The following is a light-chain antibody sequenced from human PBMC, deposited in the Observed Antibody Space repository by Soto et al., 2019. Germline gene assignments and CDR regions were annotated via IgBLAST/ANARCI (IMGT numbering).Light chain of an antibody. V-gene: IGKV1-12*01. CDR2: SAS. CDR1: QDVSSW. Sequence: DIQVTQSPSSVSASVGDRVTITCRTSQDVSSWLAWYQQKPGKAPELLIYSASTLQTGVPSRLSGSGSGTDFTLTISSLQPEDFATYYCQPANSFPLTFGGGTKVEIK. J-gene: IGKJ4*01. CDR3: QPANSFPLT.